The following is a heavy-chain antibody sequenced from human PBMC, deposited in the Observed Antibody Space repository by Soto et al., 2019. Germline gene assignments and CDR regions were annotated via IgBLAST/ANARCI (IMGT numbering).Heavy chain of an antibody. D-gene: IGHD6-13*01. CDR2: IYYSGTT. J-gene: IGHJ4*02. Sequence: SETLSLTCTVSGGSISSYYWHWIRQSPGKGLEWIGYIYYSGTTNYNPSLKSRVTISLDTSKNQFSLRLTSVTAADTAVYYCSAGNDYWGQGTLVTVSS. CDR1: GGSISSYY. CDR3: SAGNDY. V-gene: IGHV4-59*01.